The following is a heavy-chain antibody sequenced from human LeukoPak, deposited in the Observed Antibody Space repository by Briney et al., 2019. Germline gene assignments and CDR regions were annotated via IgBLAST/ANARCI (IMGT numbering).Heavy chain of an antibody. Sequence: SETQSLTCTVSGASISSTSYYWGWIRQPPGKGLELIGSIYYSGSTYYNPSLKSRVTISVDTSKNQFSLKLNSVTAADTAVYYCARHGGDFYDSSGHDYWGQGTLVTVSS. V-gene: IGHV4-39*01. J-gene: IGHJ4*02. CDR3: ARHGGDFYDSSGHDY. D-gene: IGHD3-22*01. CDR2: IYYSGST. CDR1: GASISSTSYY.